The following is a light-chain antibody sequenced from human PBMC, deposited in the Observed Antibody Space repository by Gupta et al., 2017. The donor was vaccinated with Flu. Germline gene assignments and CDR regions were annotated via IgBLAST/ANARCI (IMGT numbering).Light chain of an antibody. Sequence: SVSGSPGQSITISCTGTSSDIGVYNYVAWYQQHPGKAPKLMIYEVRNRPSGVSNRFSGSKSGDTASLTISGLQAEDEADYHCSSYTTSSTWVFGGGTKLTVL. CDR3: SSYTTSSTWV. CDR1: SSDIGVYNY. CDR2: EVR. J-gene: IGLJ3*02. V-gene: IGLV2-14*01.